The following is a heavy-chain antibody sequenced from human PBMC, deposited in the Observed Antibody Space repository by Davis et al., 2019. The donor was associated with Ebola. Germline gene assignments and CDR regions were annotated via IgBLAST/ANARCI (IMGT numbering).Heavy chain of an antibody. Sequence: MPSETLSLTCAVSGDSIVSINWWSWVRQSPGKGLEWIGEIFYSGTTNYNPSLKSRLTISVDKSKNQFSLKLSSVTAADTAVYYCARHVITGYCFDNWGQGTLVTVSS. CDR1: GDSIVSINW. J-gene: IGHJ4*02. CDR3: ARHVITGYCFDN. CDR2: IFYSGTT. D-gene: IGHD1-14*01. V-gene: IGHV4-4*02.